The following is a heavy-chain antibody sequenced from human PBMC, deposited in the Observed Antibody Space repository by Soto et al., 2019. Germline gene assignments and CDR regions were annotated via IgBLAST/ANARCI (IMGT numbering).Heavy chain of an antibody. CDR2: IYYTGST. D-gene: IGHD6-6*01. V-gene: IGHV4-61*01. CDR1: GGSVNSDSYY. Sequence: PSETLSLTCTVSGGSVNSDSYYWSWIRQPPGRGLEWIGYIYYTGSTNYNPSLKSRVTISIDMSRNQFSLKLSSGTAADTAVYYCAREFSNSPEAFDSWGQGSLVTVSS. J-gene: IGHJ4*02. CDR3: AREFSNSPEAFDS.